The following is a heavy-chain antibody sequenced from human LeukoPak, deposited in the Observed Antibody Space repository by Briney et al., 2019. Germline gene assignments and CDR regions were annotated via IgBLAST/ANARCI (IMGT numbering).Heavy chain of an antibody. CDR1: GFTFSSYG. CDR2: ISSSSSTI. D-gene: IGHD3-16*01. J-gene: IGHJ3*02. V-gene: IGHV3-48*02. Sequence: KTGGSLRLSCAASGFTFSSYGMNWVRQAPGKGLEWVSYISSSSSTIYYADSVKGRFTISRDNAKNSLYLQMNSLRDEDTAVYYCANGGTLGRMYWGRPSRSAFDIWGQGTMVTVSS. CDR3: ANGGTLGRMYWGRPSRSAFDI.